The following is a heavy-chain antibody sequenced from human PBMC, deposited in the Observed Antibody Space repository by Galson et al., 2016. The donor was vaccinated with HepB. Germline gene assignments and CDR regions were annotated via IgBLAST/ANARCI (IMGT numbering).Heavy chain of an antibody. CDR2: ISGSGTSA. V-gene: IGHV3-23*01. D-gene: IGHD1-1*01. CDR1: GFSFGAFA. J-gene: IGHJ5*02. Sequence: SLRLSCAVSGFSFGAFAMNWVRQAPGKGLEWVAAISGSGTSAFYSGSVKGRFTVSRDTSQDTLFLQMNSLRVEDTAVYYCASQYTTNWASYLTSWGQGTLVTVSS. CDR3: ASQYTTNWASYLTS.